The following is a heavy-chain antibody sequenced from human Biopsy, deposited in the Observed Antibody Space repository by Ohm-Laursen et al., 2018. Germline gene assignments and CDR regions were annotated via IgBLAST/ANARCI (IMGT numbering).Heavy chain of an antibody. CDR2: ISWNSDSI. Sequence: SSLRLSCAATGFTFDDYAMHWVRQAPGKGLEWVSGISWNSDSIGYADSVKGRFTISRDNAKKSLYLQMNSLRAEDTALYYCAKDRYTGKYYHYYGMDVWGQGTTVSVSS. CDR3: AKDRYTGKYYHYYGMDV. J-gene: IGHJ6*02. D-gene: IGHD1-14*01. V-gene: IGHV3-9*01. CDR1: GFTFDDYA.